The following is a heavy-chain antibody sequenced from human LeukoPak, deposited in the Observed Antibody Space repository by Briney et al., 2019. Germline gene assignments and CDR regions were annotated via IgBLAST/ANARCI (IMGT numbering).Heavy chain of an antibody. J-gene: IGHJ4*02. CDR3: ARDRGELDY. CDR1: GGSISSGSYY. D-gene: IGHD1-26*01. Sequence: PSETLSLTCTVSGGSISSGSYYWSWIRQPAGKGLEWVGRIYTSGSTNYNPSLKSRVTISVDTSKNQFSLKLSSVTAADTAVYYCARDRGELDYWGQGTLVTVSS. V-gene: IGHV4-61*02. CDR2: IYTSGST.